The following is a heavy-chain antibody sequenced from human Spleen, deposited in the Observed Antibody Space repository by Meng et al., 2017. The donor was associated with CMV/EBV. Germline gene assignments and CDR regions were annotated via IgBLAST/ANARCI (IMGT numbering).Heavy chain of an antibody. Sequence: ASVKVSCKASGYTFTTYDINWVRQATGQGLEWMGRMNPNSGDTGYAQGLQGRVTMTTDTSTSTVYMELKSLRADDTAVYYCARDEVPAAPFDHWGHGTLVTVSS. D-gene: IGHD2-2*01. J-gene: IGHJ4*01. CDR3: ARDEVPAAPFDH. CDR2: MNPNSGDT. CDR1: GYTFTTYD. V-gene: IGHV1-8*01.